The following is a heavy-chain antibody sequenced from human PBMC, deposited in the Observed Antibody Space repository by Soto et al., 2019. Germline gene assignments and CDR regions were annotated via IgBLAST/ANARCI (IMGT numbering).Heavy chain of an antibody. D-gene: IGHD6-6*01. J-gene: IGHJ4*02. V-gene: IGHV3-33*01. CDR3: ARQIAARRFARPDY. Sequence: QVQLVESGGGVVQPGRSLRLSCAASGFTFSSYGMHWVRQAPGKGLEWVAVIWYDGSNKYYADSVKGRFTISRDNSKNTLYLQMNSPRAEDTAVYYCARQIAARRFARPDYWGQGTLVTVSS. CDR2: IWYDGSNK. CDR1: GFTFSSYG.